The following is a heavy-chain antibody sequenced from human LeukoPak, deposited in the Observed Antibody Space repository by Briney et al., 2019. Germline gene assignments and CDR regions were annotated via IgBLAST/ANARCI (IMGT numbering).Heavy chain of an antibody. CDR1: GGSFSGYY. D-gene: IGHD5-24*01. J-gene: IGHJ4*01. V-gene: IGHV4-34*01. CDR3: AGRWLQRKGIDY. CDR2: INHSGST. Sequence: SETLSLTCAVYGGSFSGYYWSWIRQPPGKGLEWIGEINHSGSTNYNPSLKSRVTISVDTSKNQSSLKLSSVTAADTAVYYCAGRWLQRKGIDYSGQARLVT.